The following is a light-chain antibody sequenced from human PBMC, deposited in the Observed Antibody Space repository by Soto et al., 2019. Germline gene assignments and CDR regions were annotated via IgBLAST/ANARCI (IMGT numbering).Light chain of an antibody. CDR2: GAS. V-gene: IGKV3-20*01. Sequence: EIVLTQSPGTLSLSPGERATLSCRASQSVSSSYLAWYQQKPGQAPRLLIYGASSRATGIPDRFSGSGSGTDVTLTIRRLEPEGVAVYYCQQYGSSPPVTFGQGTKVEIK. CDR3: QQYGSSPPVT. J-gene: IGKJ1*01. CDR1: QSVSSSY.